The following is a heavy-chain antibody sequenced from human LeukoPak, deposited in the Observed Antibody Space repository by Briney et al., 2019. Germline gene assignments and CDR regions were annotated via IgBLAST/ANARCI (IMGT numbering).Heavy chain of an antibody. D-gene: IGHD1-26*01. J-gene: IGHJ4*02. CDR1: GVTFSSSA. CDR3: TKGGSYAPLDY. V-gene: IGHV3-23*01. Sequence: PGGSLRLSCTASGVTFSSSAMTWVRQAPGKGLEWVSAISDSGGDSIYTDSVKDRFTISRDNSKNTLYLQMNSLRAEDTALYYCTKGGSYAPLDYWGQGTLVTVSS. CDR2: ISDSGGDS.